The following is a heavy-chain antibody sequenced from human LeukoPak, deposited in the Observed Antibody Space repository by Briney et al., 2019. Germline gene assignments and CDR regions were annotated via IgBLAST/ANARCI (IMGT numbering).Heavy chain of an antibody. D-gene: IGHD6-13*01. CDR1: GFSFSNSW. CDR3: ARVREQQVADAFDI. V-gene: IGHV3-48*01. J-gene: IGHJ3*02. CDR2: ISSSSSTI. Sequence: GGSLRLSCAASGFSFSNSWMSWVRQAPGKGLEWVSYISSSSSTIYYADSVKGRFTISRDNAKNSLYLQMNSLRAEDTAVYYCARVREQQVADAFDIWGQGTMVTVSS.